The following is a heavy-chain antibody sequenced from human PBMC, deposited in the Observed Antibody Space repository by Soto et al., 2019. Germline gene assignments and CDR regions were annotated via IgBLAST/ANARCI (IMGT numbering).Heavy chain of an antibody. D-gene: IGHD6-19*01. CDR1: GFRFDDFG. Sequence: EVELVESGGGVVRPGGSLRLSCAASGFRFDDFGMSWVRQAPGKGLEWVSGITWNSGSTGYADSVKGRFRMSRDNAKNSLYLQMDSLRAEDTAFYYCARDGGVAVAVDAFDLWGQGTMVTVSS. V-gene: IGHV3-20*04. J-gene: IGHJ3*01. CDR3: ARDGGVAVAVDAFDL. CDR2: ITWNSGST.